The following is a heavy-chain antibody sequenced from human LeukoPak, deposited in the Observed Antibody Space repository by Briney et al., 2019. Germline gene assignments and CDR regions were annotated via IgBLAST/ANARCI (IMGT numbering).Heavy chain of an antibody. CDR3: ASGAYSYGDGFDY. J-gene: IGHJ4*02. CDR1: GFTFSSFP. Sequence: PGGSLRLSCAASGFTFSSFPMSWVRQAPGKGLEWVSGISGSGGSTYYADSVKGRFTISRDNSKNTLYLQMNSLRAEDTAVYYCASGAYSYGDGFDYWGQGTLVTVSS. D-gene: IGHD5-18*01. V-gene: IGHV3-23*01. CDR2: ISGSGGST.